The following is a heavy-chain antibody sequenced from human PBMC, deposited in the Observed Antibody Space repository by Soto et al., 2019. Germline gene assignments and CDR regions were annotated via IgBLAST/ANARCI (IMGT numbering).Heavy chain of an antibody. CDR2: ISGRGDST. D-gene: IGHD2-15*01. CDR1: GFTFSSYW. J-gene: IGHJ4*02. V-gene: IGHV3-23*01. CDR3: AKGFTGTPGYYFDY. Sequence: PGGSLRLSCAASGFTFSSYWMSWVRQAPGKGLEWVSGISGRGDSTYYADSVKGRFTISRGNSKSTLYLQMNSLRVEDTAVYYCAKGFTGTPGYYFDYWGQGTLVTVSS.